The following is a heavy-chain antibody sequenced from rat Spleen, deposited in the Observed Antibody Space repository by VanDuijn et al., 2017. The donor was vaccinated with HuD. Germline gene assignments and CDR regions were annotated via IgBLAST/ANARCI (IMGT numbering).Heavy chain of an antibody. V-gene: IGHV5-27*01. CDR3: TTDPILRVYLGYVMDA. CDR2: ISTGGGST. CDR1: GFTFSNYY. D-gene: IGHD1-9*01. J-gene: IGHJ4*01. Sequence: EVQLVESGGGLVQPGRSLKLSCAASGFTFSNYYMAWVRQALTKGLEWVAYISTGGGSTYYRDSVKGRFTLSRDNARSTLYLQMDSLRSEDTATYYCTTDPILRVYLGYVMDAWGQGASVTVSS.